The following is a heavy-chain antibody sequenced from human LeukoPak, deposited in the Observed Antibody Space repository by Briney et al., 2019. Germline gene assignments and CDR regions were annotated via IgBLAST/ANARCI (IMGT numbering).Heavy chain of an antibody. CDR2: IYYSGST. Sequence: PETLSLTCTVSGGSISSSSYYWGWIRQPPGKGLEWIGSIYYSGSTYYNPSLKSRVTISVDTSKNQFSLKLSSVTAADTAVYYRARHSTSLLWFGELFLNWFDPWGQGALVTVSS. D-gene: IGHD3-10*01. CDR1: GGSISSSSYY. CDR3: ARHSTSLLWFGELFLNWFDP. J-gene: IGHJ5*02. V-gene: IGHV4-39*01.